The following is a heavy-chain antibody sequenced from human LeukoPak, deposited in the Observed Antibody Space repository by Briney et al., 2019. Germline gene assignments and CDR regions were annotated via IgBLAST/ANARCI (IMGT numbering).Heavy chain of an antibody. CDR3: ARESRLGGDYQVDY. V-gene: IGHV4-31*03. D-gene: IGHD7-27*01. CDR1: GGSISSGGYY. Sequence: PSETLSLTCTVSGGSISSGGYYWSWIRQHPGKGLEWIGYIYYSGSTYYNPSLKSRVTISVDTSKNQFSLKLSSVTAADTAVYYCARESRLGGDYQVDYWGQGTLVTVSS. J-gene: IGHJ4*02. CDR2: IYYSGST.